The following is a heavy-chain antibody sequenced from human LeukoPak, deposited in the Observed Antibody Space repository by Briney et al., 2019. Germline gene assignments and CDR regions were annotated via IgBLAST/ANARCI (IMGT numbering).Heavy chain of an antibody. Sequence: SETLSLTCAVPGYSISSDHYWGWIRQSPGKGLEWIGSIYSRGSTYHNPSLKSRVTISVDTSKNQFSLKMRSVTAADTAVYFCARRSSSSSFDIWGQGTMVTVSS. CDR2: IYSRGST. V-gene: IGHV4-38-2*01. CDR3: ARRSSSSSFDI. D-gene: IGHD6-6*01. J-gene: IGHJ3*02. CDR1: GYSISSDHY.